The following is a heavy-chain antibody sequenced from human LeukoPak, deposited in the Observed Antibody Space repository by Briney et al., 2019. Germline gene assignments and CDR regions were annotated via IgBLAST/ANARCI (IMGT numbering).Heavy chain of an antibody. CDR2: IYTGGNT. J-gene: IGHJ4*02. CDR3: AREAGGGWDYFDY. CDR1: GGSISSGSYY. Sequence: SQTLSLTCTVSGGSISSGSYYWSWIRQPAGKGLEWIGRIYTGGNTNYNPSLKSRVTMSVDTSKNQFSLKLSSVTAADTAVYYCAREAGGGWDYFDYWGQGTLVTVSS. D-gene: IGHD3-10*01. V-gene: IGHV4-61*02.